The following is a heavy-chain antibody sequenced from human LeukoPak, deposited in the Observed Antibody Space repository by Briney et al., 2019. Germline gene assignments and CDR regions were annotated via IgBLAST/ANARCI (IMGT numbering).Heavy chain of an antibody. CDR3: ARVLGYYDSSTYYSPWAFDI. CDR1: GFTFSSYG. J-gene: IGHJ3*02. V-gene: IGHV3-48*04. Sequence: GSLRLSCAASGFTFSSYGMHWVRQAPGKGLEWVSYISSSGSSIYYADSVKGRFTISRDNAKNSLYLQMNSLRAEDTAVYYCARVLGYYDSSTYYSPWAFDIWGQGTMVTVSS. CDR2: ISSSGSSI. D-gene: IGHD3-22*01.